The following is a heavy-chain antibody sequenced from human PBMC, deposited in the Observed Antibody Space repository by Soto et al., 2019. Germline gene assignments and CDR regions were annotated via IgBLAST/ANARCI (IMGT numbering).Heavy chain of an antibody. D-gene: IGHD2-15*01. CDR3: ARRYLVVAASYYYYGMDV. J-gene: IGHJ6*02. CDR1: GYTFTSYD. V-gene: IGHV1-8*01. CDR2: MNPNSGNT. Sequence: QVQLVQSGAEVKKPGASVKVSCKASGYTFTSYDINWVRQATGQGLEWMGWMNPNSGNTGYAQKFQGRVTMTRNTSISTAYMELSSLRSEDTAVYYCARRYLVVAASYYYYGMDVWGQGTTVTVSS.